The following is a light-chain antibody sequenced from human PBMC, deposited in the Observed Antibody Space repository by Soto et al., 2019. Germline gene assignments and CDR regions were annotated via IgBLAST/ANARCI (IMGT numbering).Light chain of an antibody. V-gene: IGKV1-17*01. CDR1: QAIRND. J-gene: IGKJ1*01. Sequence: DIQMTQSPSSLSASVGDRVTITCRASQAIRNDVGWYQQKPGKDPKRPIYVASRLESGVPSRFSGSGFGTEFTLTISGLQPEDFATYYCLQHNNYPWTFGQGTRVEIK. CDR3: LQHNNYPWT. CDR2: VAS.